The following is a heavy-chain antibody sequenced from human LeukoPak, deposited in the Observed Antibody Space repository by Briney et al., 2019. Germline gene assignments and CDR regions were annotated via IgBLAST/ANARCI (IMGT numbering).Heavy chain of an antibody. Sequence: GGSPRLSCAASGDTFSRYRMNWVREAPGKGGGWGAFIWYDGSNKYYADSVKGRFTISRDNSKNTLYLQMNSLRAEDTAVYYCAKDGGGSYWNAFDIWGQGTMVTVSS. V-gene: IGHV3-30*02. CDR1: GDTFSRYR. CDR3: AKDGGGSYWNAFDI. D-gene: IGHD1-26*01. CDR2: IWYDGSNK. J-gene: IGHJ3*02.